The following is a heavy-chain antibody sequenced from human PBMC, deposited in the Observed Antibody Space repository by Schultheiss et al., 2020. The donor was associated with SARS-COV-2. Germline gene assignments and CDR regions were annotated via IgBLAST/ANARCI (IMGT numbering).Heavy chain of an antibody. CDR3: ARDCPRGLTWSPGSTRLLPEPYYYYGMDV. CDR2: INPNSGGT. J-gene: IGHJ6*02. CDR1: GYTFTGYY. Sequence: ASVKVSCKASGYTFTGYYMHWVRQAPGQGLEWMGWINPNSGGTNYAQKLQGRVTMTTDTSTSTAYMELRSLRSDDTAVYYCARDCPRGLTWSPGSTRLLPEPYYYYGMDVWGQGTTVTVSS. D-gene: IGHD1-14*01. V-gene: IGHV1-2*02.